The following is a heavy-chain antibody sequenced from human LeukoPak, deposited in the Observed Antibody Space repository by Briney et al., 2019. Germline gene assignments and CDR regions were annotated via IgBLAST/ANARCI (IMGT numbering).Heavy chain of an antibody. CDR2: INSDGSST. CDR3: ARTMVRGVNGVTFGY. D-gene: IGHD3-10*01. CDR1: GFTFSSYW. Sequence: GGSLRLSCAASGFTFSSYWMHWVRQAPGKGLVWVSRINSDGSSTSYADSVKGRFTISRDNAKNTLYLQMNSLRAEDTAVYYCARTMVRGVNGVTFGYWGQGTLVTVSS. V-gene: IGHV3-74*01. J-gene: IGHJ4*02.